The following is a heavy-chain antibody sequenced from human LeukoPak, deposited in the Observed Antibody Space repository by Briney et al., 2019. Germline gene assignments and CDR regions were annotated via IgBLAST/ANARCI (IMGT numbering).Heavy chain of an antibody. CDR1: GFTFSSYG. CDR2: IWYDGSNK. Sequence: PGGSLRLSCAASGFTFSSYGMHWVRQAPGKGLEWVAVIWYDGSNKYYADSVKGRFTISRDNSKNTLYLQMNSLRAADTAVYYCARGRYYYDSSGYCDHWGQGTLVTVSS. D-gene: IGHD3-22*01. J-gene: IGHJ5*02. V-gene: IGHV3-33*01. CDR3: ARGRYYYDSSGYCDH.